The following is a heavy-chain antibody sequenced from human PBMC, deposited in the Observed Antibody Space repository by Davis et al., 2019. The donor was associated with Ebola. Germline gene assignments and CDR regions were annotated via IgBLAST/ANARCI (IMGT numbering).Heavy chain of an antibody. V-gene: IGHV4-39*01. J-gene: IGHJ5*02. D-gene: IGHD3-10*01. CDR2: IYYSGST. CDR3: ARASRYYYGSGRTNWFDP. CDR1: GGSISSSSYY. Sequence: SETLSLTCTVSGGSISSSSYYWGWIRQPPGKGLEWIGSIYYSGSTYYNPSLKSRVTISVDTSKNQFSLKLSSVTAADTAVYYCARASRYYYGSGRTNWFDPWGQGTLVTVSS.